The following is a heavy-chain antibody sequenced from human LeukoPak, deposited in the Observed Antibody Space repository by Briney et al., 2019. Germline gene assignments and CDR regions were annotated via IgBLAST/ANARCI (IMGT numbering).Heavy chain of an antibody. V-gene: IGHV3-7*01. D-gene: IGHD3-10*01. CDR3: ARDTTYGSGSYYISHYGMDV. Sequence: PGGSLRLSCAAYGFTFSSYWMSWVRQAPGKGLEWVANIKQDGSEKYYVDSVKGRFTISRDNAKNSLYLQMNSLRAEDTAVYYCARDTTYGSGSYYISHYGMDVWGQGTTVTVSS. CDR2: IKQDGSEK. CDR1: GFTFSSYW. J-gene: IGHJ6*02.